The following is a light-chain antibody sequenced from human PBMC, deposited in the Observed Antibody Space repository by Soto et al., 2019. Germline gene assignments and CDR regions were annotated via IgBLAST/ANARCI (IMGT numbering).Light chain of an antibody. Sequence: EIVLTXSPXXXSLSPGERATLSCRASQSVSSSYLAWYQQKPGQAPRLLIYGASSRATGIPDRFSGSGSGTDFTLTISRLEPEDFAVYYCQQYGSSPPYTFGQGTKLEIK. J-gene: IGKJ2*01. V-gene: IGKV3-20*01. CDR3: QQYGSSPPYT. CDR2: GAS. CDR1: QSVSSSY.